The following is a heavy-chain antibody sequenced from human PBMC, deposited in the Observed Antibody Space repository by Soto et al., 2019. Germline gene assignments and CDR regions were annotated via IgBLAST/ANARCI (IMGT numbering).Heavy chain of an antibody. J-gene: IGHJ5*02. Sequence: SETLSLTCTVSGGSISSYYWSWIRQPPGKGLEWIGYIYYSGSTNYNPSLKSRVTISVDTSKNQFSLKLSSVTAADTAVYYCARGGLWGYQLLSWWFDPWGQGTLVTVSS. D-gene: IGHD2-2*01. CDR2: IYYSGST. CDR3: ARGGLWGYQLLSWWFDP. V-gene: IGHV4-59*12. CDR1: GGSISSYY.